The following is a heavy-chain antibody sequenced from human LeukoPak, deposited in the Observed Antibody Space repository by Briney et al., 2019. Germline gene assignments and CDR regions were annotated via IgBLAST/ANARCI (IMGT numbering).Heavy chain of an antibody. Sequence: GGSLRLSCAASGFTFSSYAMHWVRQAPGKGLEWVAVISYDGSNKYYADSVKGRFTISRDNSKNTLYLQMNSLRAEDTAVYYCARDGAAYYDILTSYYPDDYWGQGTLVTVSS. CDR3: ARDGAAYYDILTSYYPDDY. J-gene: IGHJ4*02. V-gene: IGHV3-30-3*01. CDR2: ISYDGSNK. D-gene: IGHD3-9*01. CDR1: GFTFSSYA.